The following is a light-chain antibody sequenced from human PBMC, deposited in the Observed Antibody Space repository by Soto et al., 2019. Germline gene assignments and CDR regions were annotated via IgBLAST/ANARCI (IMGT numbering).Light chain of an antibody. Sequence: PVIQSPSSLSASVGARVTITCRARQDISSYVAWYQQKPGKAPTVLIYAAATLQSGVISRFSVIVFGTELTITLCCLQAEDGATYFGLQVRSFPLTFGEGTKVDIK. J-gene: IGKJ4*01. CDR1: QDISSY. V-gene: IGKV1-9*01. CDR3: LQVRSFPLT. CDR2: AAA.